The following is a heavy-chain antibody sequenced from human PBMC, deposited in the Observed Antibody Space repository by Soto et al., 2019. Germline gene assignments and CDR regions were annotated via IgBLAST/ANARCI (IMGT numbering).Heavy chain of an antibody. CDR2: IFHSGIT. CDR1: GGPFNNDY. CDR3: ARDRYFYDSAGYYRTLDS. V-gene: IGHV4-59*01. D-gene: IGHD3-22*01. J-gene: IGHJ5*01. Sequence: NPSGNLCLTCTISGGPFNNDYWTGIRQSPGKGLEWIGYIFHSGITDYNPSVKSRVTISIDKSKNLFSLKLTSVTAADTAVYYCARDRYFYDSAGYYRTLDSWGQG.